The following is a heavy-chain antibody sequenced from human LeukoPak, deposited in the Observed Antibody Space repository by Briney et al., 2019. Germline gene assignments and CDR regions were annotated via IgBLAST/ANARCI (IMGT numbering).Heavy chain of an antibody. Sequence: SETLSLTCTVSGGSISSYCWSWIRQPPGKGLEWIGYIYYSGSTNYNPSLKSRVTISVDTSKNQFSLKLSSVTAADTAVYYCASLVLSHRQYYFDYWGQGTLVTVSS. CDR1: GGSISSYC. CDR3: ASLVLSHRQYYFDY. J-gene: IGHJ4*02. CDR2: IYYSGST. D-gene: IGHD1-14*01. V-gene: IGHV4-59*01.